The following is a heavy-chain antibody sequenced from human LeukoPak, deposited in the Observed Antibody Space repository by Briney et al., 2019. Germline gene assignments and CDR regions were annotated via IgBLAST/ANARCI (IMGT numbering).Heavy chain of an antibody. D-gene: IGHD6-19*01. CDR1: GFSVSRKY. CDR2: IYSGDTT. CDR3: ATVLSDSRGWYHFDN. Sequence: GGSLRLSCAASGFSVSRKYMSWVRQTPGKGLEWVSLIYSGDTTYYADSVKGRFTISRDNSKNTLYLQMNSLRAEDTAVYYCATVLSDSRGWYHFDNWGQGTLVTVSS. V-gene: IGHV3-53*01. J-gene: IGHJ4*02.